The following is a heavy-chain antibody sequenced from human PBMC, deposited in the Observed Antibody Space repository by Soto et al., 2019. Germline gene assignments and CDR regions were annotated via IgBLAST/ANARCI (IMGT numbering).Heavy chain of an antibody. J-gene: IGHJ4*02. CDR3: ARVGGPDYDVTWGY. D-gene: IGHD3-16*01. CDR2: SRNKANSYST. Sequence: EVQLVESGGGLVQPGGSLRLSCAASGFTFSDHYMDWVRQAPGKGLAWFGRSRNKANSYSTQYAASVNGRFTISRDESQNSLYLQMHSLKAEDKAVYYCARVGGPDYDVTWGYWGQGTLVNVSS. CDR1: GFTFSDHY. V-gene: IGHV3-72*01.